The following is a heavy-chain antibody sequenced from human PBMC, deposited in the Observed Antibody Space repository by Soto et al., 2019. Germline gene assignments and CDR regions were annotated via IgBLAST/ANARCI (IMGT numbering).Heavy chain of an antibody. J-gene: IGHJ6*02. CDR1: GGTFSSYA. Sequence: ASVKISCNASGGTFSSYAIGSVRHAPGQGLELMGGIIPIFGTANYAQKFQGRVTITADESTSPAYMELSSLRSEETAVYYCARMGGEPHFYDSNYYYGMDVWGQGTTVTVSS. V-gene: IGHV1-69*13. CDR3: ARMGGEPHFYDSNYYYGMDV. D-gene: IGHD5-12*01. CDR2: IIPIFGTA.